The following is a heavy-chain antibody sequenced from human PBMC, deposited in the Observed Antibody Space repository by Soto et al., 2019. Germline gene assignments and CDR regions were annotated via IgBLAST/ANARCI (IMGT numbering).Heavy chain of an antibody. J-gene: IGHJ3*02. V-gene: IGHV1-46*01. CDR1: GYTFTSYY. CDR2: INPSGGST. Sequence: GASVKVSCKASGYTFTSYYMHWVRQAPGQGLEWMGIINPSGGSTSYAQKFQGRVTMTRDTSTSTVYMELSSLRSEDTAVYYCARDLPRITIFGVVHPDAFDIWGQGTMVTVSS. CDR3: ARDLPRITIFGVVHPDAFDI. D-gene: IGHD3-3*01.